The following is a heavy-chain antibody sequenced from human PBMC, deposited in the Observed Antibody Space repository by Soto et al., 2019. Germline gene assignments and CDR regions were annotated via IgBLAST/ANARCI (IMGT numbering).Heavy chain of an antibody. D-gene: IGHD2-15*01. CDR2: IIPILGIA. V-gene: IGHV1-69*02. J-gene: IGHJ4*02. Sequence: QVQLVQSGAEVKKPGSSVKVSCKASGGTFSSYTISWVRQAPGQGLEWMGRIIPILGIANYAQKFQGRVTITADKSTSTASMELSSLRSEDTAVYYCASVAPSSGFDYWVQGTLVTVSS. CDR3: ASVAPSSGFDY. CDR1: GGTFSSYT.